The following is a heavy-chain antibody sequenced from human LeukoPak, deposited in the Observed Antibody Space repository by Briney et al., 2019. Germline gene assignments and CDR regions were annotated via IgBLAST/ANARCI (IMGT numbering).Heavy chain of an antibody. Sequence: ASVKVSRKASGYTFTSYDINWVRQDTGQGLEWMGWMNPNSGNTGYAQKFQGRVTMTSNTSISTAYMELSSLRSEGTAVYYCARDYSSGWYEVFDYWGQGTLVTVSS. V-gene: IGHV1-8*01. CDR2: MNPNSGNT. J-gene: IGHJ4*02. D-gene: IGHD6-19*01. CDR1: GYTFTSYD. CDR3: ARDYSSGWYEVFDY.